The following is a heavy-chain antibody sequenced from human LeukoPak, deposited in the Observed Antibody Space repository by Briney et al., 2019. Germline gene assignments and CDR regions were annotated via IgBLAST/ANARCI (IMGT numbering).Heavy chain of an antibody. V-gene: IGHV4-38-2*02. D-gene: IGHD6-19*01. CDR3: ARDGLAVAGTTFDY. J-gene: IGHJ4*02. CDR1: SYSISSAYY. CDR2: IYHSGST. Sequence: SETLSLTRTVSSYSISSAYYWGWIRQPPGKGLEWIGSIYHSGSTFYNVSLKSRVTISVDTSKNQFSLKLSSVTAADTAVYYCARDGLAVAGTTFDYWGQGTLVTVSS.